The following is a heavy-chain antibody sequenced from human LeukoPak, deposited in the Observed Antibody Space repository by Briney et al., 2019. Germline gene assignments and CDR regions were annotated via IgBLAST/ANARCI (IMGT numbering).Heavy chain of an antibody. D-gene: IGHD6-19*01. CDR3: AREPVAGTGYYYYYMDV. V-gene: IGHV1-69*06. J-gene: IGHJ6*03. CDR1: GGTFSSYA. CDR2: IIPIFGTA. Sequence: GSSVKVSCKVSGGTFSSYAISWVRQAPGQGLEWMGGIIPIFGTANYAQKFQGRVTITADKSTSTAYMELSSLRSEDTAVYYCAREPVAGTGYYYYYMDVWGKGTTVTVSS.